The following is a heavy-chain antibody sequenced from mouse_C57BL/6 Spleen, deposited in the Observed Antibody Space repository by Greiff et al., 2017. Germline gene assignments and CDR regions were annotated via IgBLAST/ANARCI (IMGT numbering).Heavy chain of an antibody. CDR2: ISSGSSTI. CDR1: GFTFSDYG. V-gene: IGHV5-17*01. CDR3: ERTLYSDYAMDY. Sequence: EVKLMESGGGLVKPGGSLKLSCAASGFTFSDYGMHWVRQAPEKGLEWVAYISSGSSTIYYADTVKGRFTISRDNAKNTLFLQMTSLRSEDTAMYYCERTLYSDYAMDYWGQGTSVTVSS. J-gene: IGHJ4*01. D-gene: IGHD2-1*01.